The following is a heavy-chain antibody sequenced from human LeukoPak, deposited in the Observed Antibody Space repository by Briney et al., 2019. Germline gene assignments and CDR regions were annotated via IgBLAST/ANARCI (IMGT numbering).Heavy chain of an antibody. D-gene: IGHD3-16*01. Sequence: GGSLRLSCVDSGFTFSRYWRTWVRQAPGKGLEWVANINEDGSTKSSVDSVKGRFTISRDNAKKSLYLQMNSLRVDDTAVYYCATDGGWGRFESWGQETLVIVSS. J-gene: IGHJ5*01. CDR3: ATDGGWGRFES. CDR2: INEDGSTK. CDR1: GFTFSRYW. V-gene: IGHV3-7*03.